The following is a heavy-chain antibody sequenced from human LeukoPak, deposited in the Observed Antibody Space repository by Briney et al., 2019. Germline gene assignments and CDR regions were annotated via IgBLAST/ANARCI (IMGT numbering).Heavy chain of an antibody. CDR3: ARGSITMVRGVRNNDY. CDR1: GGTFSSYA. Sequence: GASVKVSCKASGGTFSSYAISWVRQAPGQGLEWMGRIIPILGIANYAQKFQGGVTITADKSTSTAYMELSSLRSEDTAVYYCARGSITMVRGVRNNDYWGQGTLVTVSS. J-gene: IGHJ4*02. CDR2: IIPILGIA. D-gene: IGHD3-10*01. V-gene: IGHV1-69*04.